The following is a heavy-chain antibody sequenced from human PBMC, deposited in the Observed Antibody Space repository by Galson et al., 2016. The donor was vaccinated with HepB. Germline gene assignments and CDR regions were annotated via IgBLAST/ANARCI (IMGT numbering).Heavy chain of an antibody. CDR1: GFTFIDAW. D-gene: IGHD6-13*01. CDR3: ATDLPGYSTNWGPGY. Sequence: SLRLSCAASGFTFIDAWMAWVRQAPGKGLEWVGRIKRKIDGGTADYAAPVKGRFSISRDDSKNTLFLQMNSLRTEDTAVYYCATDLPGYSTNWGPGYWGQGTLVTASS. V-gene: IGHV3-15*01. J-gene: IGHJ4*02. CDR2: IKRKIDGGTA.